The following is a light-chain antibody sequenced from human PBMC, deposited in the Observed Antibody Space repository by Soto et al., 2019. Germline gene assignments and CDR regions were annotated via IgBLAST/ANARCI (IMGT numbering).Light chain of an antibody. CDR2: GAS. J-gene: IGKJ3*01. CDR3: QQYGNSLFT. V-gene: IGKV3-20*01. CDR1: QSVSSY. Sequence: EIVLTQSPGTLSLSTGERATLSCRASQSVSSYLGWYQQKPGQAPRLLIYGASSRATGIPDRFSGRGSGTDFTLTISRLEPEDFAVYYCQQYGNSLFTFGPGTKVDIK.